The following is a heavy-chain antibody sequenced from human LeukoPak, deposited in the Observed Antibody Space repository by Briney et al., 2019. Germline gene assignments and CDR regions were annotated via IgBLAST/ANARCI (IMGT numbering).Heavy chain of an antibody. CDR2: ISAYNGNT. D-gene: IGHD3-9*01. CDR3: ARVGVLRYFDWLLLDQFDY. V-gene: IGHV1-18*01. J-gene: IGHJ4*02. Sequence: ASVKVSCKASGYTFTSYGISWVRQAPGQGLEWMGWISAYNGNTNYAQKLQGRVTMTTDTSTSTAYMELRSLRSDDTAVYYCARVGVLRYFDWLLLDQFDYWGQGTLVTVSS. CDR1: GYTFTSYG.